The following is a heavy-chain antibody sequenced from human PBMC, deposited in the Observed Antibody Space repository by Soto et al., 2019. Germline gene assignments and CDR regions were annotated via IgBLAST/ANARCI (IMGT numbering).Heavy chain of an antibody. D-gene: IGHD5-18*01. CDR3: ARRGYNYGYGDYYGMDV. Sequence: EGSLRLSCAASGFTFRSYSMNLARQAPGKGLEWLSYISSSSSTIYYADSVKGRFTISRDNAKNSLYLQMNSLRDEETAVYYCARRGYNYGYGDYYGMDVWGQGTTVTVSS. CDR2: ISSSSSTI. CDR1: GFTFRSYS. J-gene: IGHJ6*02. V-gene: IGHV3-48*02.